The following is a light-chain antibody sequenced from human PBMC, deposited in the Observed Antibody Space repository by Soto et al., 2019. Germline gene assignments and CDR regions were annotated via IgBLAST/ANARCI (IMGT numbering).Light chain of an antibody. Sequence: EIVMTQSPATLSVSPGERATLSCRASQSVSSNVAWYQQKPGQAPRLLIYGASTRATGIPARFSGSGSGTECTLTISSLQSEDLAVDYCQQYNNWTPCTFGQGTKVEIK. J-gene: IGKJ1*01. CDR3: QQYNNWTPCT. V-gene: IGKV3-15*01. CDR1: QSVSSN. CDR2: GAS.